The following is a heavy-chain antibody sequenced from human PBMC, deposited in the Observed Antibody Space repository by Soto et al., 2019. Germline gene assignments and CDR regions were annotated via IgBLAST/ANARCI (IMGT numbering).Heavy chain of an antibody. V-gene: IGHV3-66*01. CDR2: IHGGGGT. J-gene: IGHJ5*02. Sequence: EVQLVESGGNLVQPGGSLRLSCAASGFTVSTEYMSWVRQAPGKGLEWVSIIHGGGGTFYADSVKGRFTISRDKSKNTVYLQMNNLRVEDTAVYYCARDPTDYPVNWFDPWGQGTLVTVSS. D-gene: IGHD4-17*01. CDR3: ARDPTDYPVNWFDP. CDR1: GFTVSTEY.